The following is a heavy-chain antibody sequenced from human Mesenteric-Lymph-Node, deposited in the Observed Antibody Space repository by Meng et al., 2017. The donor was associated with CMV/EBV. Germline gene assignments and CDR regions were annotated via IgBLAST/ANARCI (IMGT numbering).Heavy chain of an antibody. J-gene: IGHJ4*02. CDR1: GGSFSGYY. D-gene: IGHD7-27*01. Sequence: SETLSLTCAVYGGSFSGYYWSWIRQPPGKGLEWIGEINHSGSTNYNPSLKSRVTISVDTSKNQFSLKLSSVTAADTAVYYCARQFLTGEIDYWGQGTLVTVSS. CDR2: INHSGST. CDR3: ARQFLTGEIDY. V-gene: IGHV4-34*01.